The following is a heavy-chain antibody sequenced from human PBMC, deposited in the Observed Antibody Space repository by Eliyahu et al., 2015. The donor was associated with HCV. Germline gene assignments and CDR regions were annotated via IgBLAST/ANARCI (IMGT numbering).Heavy chain of an antibody. CDR2: ISDRSDYK. J-gene: IGHJ5*01. CDR3: VTVVSFTRDWFDS. V-gene: IGHV3-11*06. Sequence: QVQLVESGGGMVKPGGSLRLSCGTSGFTFSDYYMSWXRQAPGKGLEWISYISDRSDYKQYADSVKGRFTISRDNTKNSLYLQMNSLRAEDTAVYYCVTVVSFTRDWFDSWGQGTQVTVSS. D-gene: IGHD3-22*01. CDR1: GFTFSDYY.